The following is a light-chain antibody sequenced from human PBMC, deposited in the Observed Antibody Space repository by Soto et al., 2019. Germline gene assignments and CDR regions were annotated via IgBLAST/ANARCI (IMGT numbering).Light chain of an antibody. Sequence: EIVLTQSPGTLSLSPGERATLSCRASQRVSSHSLAWYQQKPGQAPRTLIYGASSRATGIPDRFSASGSGTDFTLTISRLEPEDFAVYYCHHYPGSSWTFGQGTKVEVK. CDR2: GAS. J-gene: IGKJ1*01. V-gene: IGKV3-20*01. CDR1: QRVSSHS. CDR3: HHYPGSSWT.